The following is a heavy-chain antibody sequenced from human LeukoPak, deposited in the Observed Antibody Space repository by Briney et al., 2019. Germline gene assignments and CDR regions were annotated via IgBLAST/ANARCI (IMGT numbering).Heavy chain of an antibody. CDR1: GGSISIGSYY. CDR2: IYTSGST. Sequence: PSETLSVTCTVSGGSISIGSYYWSWIRQPAGKGLEWIVRIYTSGSTNYNPSLKSLVTMSVDTTKNQFSQRLTSVTAADTAVYYCAIERTTTVIPPTPLYYLMDVWGKGTTVTVSS. CDR3: AIERTTTVIPPTPLYYLMDV. J-gene: IGHJ6*03. D-gene: IGHD4-11*01. V-gene: IGHV4-61*02.